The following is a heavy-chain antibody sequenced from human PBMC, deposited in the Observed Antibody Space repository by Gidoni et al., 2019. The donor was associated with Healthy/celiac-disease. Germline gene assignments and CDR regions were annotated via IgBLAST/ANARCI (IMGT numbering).Heavy chain of an antibody. CDR2: IKSKTDGWTT. D-gene: IGHD6-13*01. Sequence: EVQLVESGGGLVKPGGSIRLSCAASGFTFSNAWRSWVRQAPGKGREWVGRIKSKTDGWTTDYAAPLKGRFTISRDDSKNTLYLQMNSLKTEDTAVYYCTTGISSWPYNWFDPWGQGTLVTVSS. J-gene: IGHJ5*02. CDR3: TTGISSWPYNWFDP. CDR1: GFTFSNAW. V-gene: IGHV3-15*01.